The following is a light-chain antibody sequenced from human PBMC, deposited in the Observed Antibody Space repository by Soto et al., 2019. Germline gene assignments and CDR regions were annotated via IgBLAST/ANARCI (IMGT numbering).Light chain of an antibody. CDR2: SAS. CDR1: RGIGNA. Sequence: DIEMTQSRSSLAASVGCRFTITCRPSRGIGNALAWYQQKPGTVPKLLIHSASTLQSGVPSRFSGSGSGTDFTLTISSLQPEDVASYYCQKYDSAPTFGPGTKVDIK. J-gene: IGKJ1*01. V-gene: IGKV1-27*01. CDR3: QKYDSAPT.